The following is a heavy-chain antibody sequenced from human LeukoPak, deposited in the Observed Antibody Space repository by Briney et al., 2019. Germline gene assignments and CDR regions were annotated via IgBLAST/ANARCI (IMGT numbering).Heavy chain of an antibody. D-gene: IGHD2/OR15-2a*01. V-gene: IGHV1-24*01. J-gene: IGHJ4*02. CDR1: GYTLTELS. CDR2: FDPEDGET. CDR3: ATGKWILSPPDY. Sequence: ASVKVSCKVSGYTLTELSMHWVRQAPGKGLEWMGGFDPEDGETIYAQKFQGRVTMTEDTSTDTAYMELSSLRSEDTAVYYCATGKWILSPPDYWGQGTLVTVSS.